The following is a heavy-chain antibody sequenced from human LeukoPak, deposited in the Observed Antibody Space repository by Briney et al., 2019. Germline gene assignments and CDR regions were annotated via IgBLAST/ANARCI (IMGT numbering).Heavy chain of an antibody. V-gene: IGHV1-3*01. J-gene: IGHJ4*02. Sequence: ASVKVSCKASGYTFTSYAMHWVRQAPGQRLEWMGWINAGNGNTKYSQKFQVRVTITRDTSASTAYMELSSLRSEDTAVYYCARAYSSSWSERFDYWGQGTLVTVSS. CDR1: GYTFTSYA. CDR3: ARAYSSSWSERFDY. CDR2: INAGNGNT. D-gene: IGHD6-13*01.